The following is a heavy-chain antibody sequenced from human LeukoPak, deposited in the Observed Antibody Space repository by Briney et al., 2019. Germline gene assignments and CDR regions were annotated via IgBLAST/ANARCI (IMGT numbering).Heavy chain of an antibody. Sequence: KPSETLSLTCTVSGGSISSSAYYWGWIRQPPGKGLEWIGSIYYGGSTYYNPSLKSRVTISVDTSKNQFSLKLSSVTAADTAIYYCARSHYYDSSGSHNNWFDPWGQGTLVTVSS. CDR1: GGSISSSAYY. V-gene: IGHV4-39*07. CDR3: ARSHYYDSSGSHNNWFDP. J-gene: IGHJ5*02. CDR2: IYYGGST. D-gene: IGHD3-22*01.